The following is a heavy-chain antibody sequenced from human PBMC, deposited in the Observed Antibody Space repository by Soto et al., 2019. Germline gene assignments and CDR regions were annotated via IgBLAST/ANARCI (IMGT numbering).Heavy chain of an antibody. V-gene: IGHV3-23*01. J-gene: IGHJ4*02. CDR3: ARRITGTTPYGY. Sequence: GSLRLSCAASGFTFSSYAMSWVRQAPGKGLEWVSAISGSGGSTYYADSVKGRFTISRDNAKNTLYLQMNSLRAEDTAVYYCARRITGTTPYGYWGQGTLVTVSS. CDR2: ISGSGGST. D-gene: IGHD1-7*01. CDR1: GFTFSSYA.